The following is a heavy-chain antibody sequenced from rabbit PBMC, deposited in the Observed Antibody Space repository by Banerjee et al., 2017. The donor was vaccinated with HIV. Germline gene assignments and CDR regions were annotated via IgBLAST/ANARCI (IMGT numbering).Heavy chain of an antibody. Sequence: QEQLEESGGDLVKPEGSLTLTCTASGFSFSSSYWIWWVRQAPGRGLEWIACGYGGSSSAYYASWAKGRFTISKTSSTTVTLQMTSLTAADTATYFCAREHTYADYGDFNLWGQGTLVTVS. CDR3: AREHTYADYGDFNL. D-gene: IGHD2-1*01. CDR1: GFSFSSSYW. J-gene: IGHJ4*01. CDR2: GYGGSSSA. V-gene: IGHV1S45*01.